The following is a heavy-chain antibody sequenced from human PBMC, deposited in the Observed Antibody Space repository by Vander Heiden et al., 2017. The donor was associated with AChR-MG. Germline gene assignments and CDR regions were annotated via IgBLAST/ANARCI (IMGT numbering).Heavy chain of an antibody. V-gene: IGHV1-18*01. D-gene: IGHD1-7*01. CDR3: ARDPLEENFGGHDY. J-gene: IGHJ4*02. CDR2: ISAYNGYT. CDR1: GYTFTNFP. Sequence: QVQLVQSGSEVKKPGASVKVSCKASGYTFTNFPINWVRQAPGQGLEWMGWISAYNGYTHYAPKLQGRVTMTTDTSTSTAYLELRSLRSDDTAIYYCARDPLEENFGGHDYWGQGTLVTVSS.